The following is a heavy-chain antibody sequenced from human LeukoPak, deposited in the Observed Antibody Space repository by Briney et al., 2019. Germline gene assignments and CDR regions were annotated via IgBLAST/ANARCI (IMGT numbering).Heavy chain of an antibody. Sequence: SETLSLTCTVSVGSISSYYWSWIRQPAGKGLEWIGRIYTSGSTNYNPSLKSRVTISVDKSKNQFSLKLSSVTAADTAVYYCARDPQAPAGTVHWFDPWGQGPLVTVSS. D-gene: IGHD6-13*01. J-gene: IGHJ5*02. CDR3: ARDPQAPAGTVHWFDP. V-gene: IGHV4-4*07. CDR1: VGSISSYY. CDR2: IYTSGST.